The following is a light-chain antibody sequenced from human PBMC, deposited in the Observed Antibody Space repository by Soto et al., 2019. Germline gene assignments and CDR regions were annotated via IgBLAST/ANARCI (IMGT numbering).Light chain of an antibody. J-gene: IGLJ2*01. Sequence: QPVLTQPPSASGTPGQRVTISCSGSSSNIGSNPVSWYHQLPGAAPKLLIYTTNQRPSGVPDRFSGSKSGTSASLAISGLQSEDEADYYCAAWDDSFVVFGGGTKVTVL. V-gene: IGLV1-44*01. CDR1: SSNIGSNP. CDR3: AAWDDSFVV. CDR2: TTN.